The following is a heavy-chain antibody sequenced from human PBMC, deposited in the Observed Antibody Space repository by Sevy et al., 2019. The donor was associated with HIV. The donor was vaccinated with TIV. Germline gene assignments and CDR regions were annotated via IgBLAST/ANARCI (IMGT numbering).Heavy chain of an antibody. CDR1: GDSISGYY. CDR2: IYYSGNT. V-gene: IGHV4-59*01. D-gene: IGHD3-10*01. J-gene: IGHJ6*02. CDR3: ARAYQYYYYGMDV. Sequence: SETLSLTCTVSGDSISGYYWSWIRQPPGKGLEWIGYIYYSGNTNYNPSLKSRVTISVDTSKNQFSLKLSSVTAADTAIYYCARAYQYYYYGMDVRGQGTTVTVSS.